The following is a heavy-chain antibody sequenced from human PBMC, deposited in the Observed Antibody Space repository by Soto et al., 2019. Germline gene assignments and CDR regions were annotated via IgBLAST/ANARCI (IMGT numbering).Heavy chain of an antibody. Sequence: PGGSLRLSCAASGFTFDDYAMHWVRQAPGKGLEWVSGISWNSGSIGYADSVKGRFTISRDNAKNTLYLQMNSLRAEDTALYYCAKDYGSGSYWFDSFYIWGQGTMVTVSS. CDR1: GFTFDDYA. J-gene: IGHJ3*02. CDR3: AKDYGSGSYWFDSFYI. CDR2: ISWNSGSI. D-gene: IGHD3-10*01. V-gene: IGHV3-9*01.